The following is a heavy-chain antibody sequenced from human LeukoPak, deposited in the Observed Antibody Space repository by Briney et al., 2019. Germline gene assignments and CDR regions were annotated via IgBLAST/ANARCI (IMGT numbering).Heavy chain of an antibody. CDR2: IRYDGTNK. D-gene: IGHD2/OR15-2a*01. CDR1: GFTFSSYG. Sequence: PGGSLRLSCAASGFTFSSYGMHWVRQAPGKGLEWVAFIRYDGTNKYYADSVKGRFTISRDVSKSTMYLQMNSLRAEDTAVYFCAKEEYFNVTYTVEYFQHWGQGTLVTVSS. J-gene: IGHJ1*01. CDR3: AKEEYFNVTYTVEYFQH. V-gene: IGHV3-30*02.